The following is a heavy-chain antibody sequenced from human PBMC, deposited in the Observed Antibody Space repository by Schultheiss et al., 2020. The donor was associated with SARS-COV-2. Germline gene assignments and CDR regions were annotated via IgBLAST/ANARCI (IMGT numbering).Heavy chain of an antibody. CDR2: ISGSGGST. J-gene: IGHJ4*02. CDR3: ARIKDSSSSLGY. V-gene: IGHV3-23*01. Sequence: GGSLRLSCAASGFTFSSYSMNWVRQAPGKGLEWVSAISGSGGSTYYADSVKGRFTISRDNSKNTLYLQMNSLRAEDTAVYYCARIKDSSSSLGYWGQGTLVTVSS. D-gene: IGHD6-6*01. CDR1: GFTFSSYS.